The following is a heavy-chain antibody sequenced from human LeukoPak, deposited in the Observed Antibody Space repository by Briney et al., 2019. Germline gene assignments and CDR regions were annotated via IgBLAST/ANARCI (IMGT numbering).Heavy chain of an antibody. CDR3: AKGVDSSTWYAFDP. D-gene: IGHD6-13*01. J-gene: IGHJ5*02. CDR1: GFTFDDYA. V-gene: IGHV3-9*01. CDR2: ISWNSGGI. Sequence: GGSLRLSCAASGFTFDDYAMHWVRHAPGKGLEWVSGISWNSGGIGYADSVKGRFTISRDNAKNSLYLQMNSLRTEDTALYYCAKGVDSSTWYAFDPWGQGTLVTVSS.